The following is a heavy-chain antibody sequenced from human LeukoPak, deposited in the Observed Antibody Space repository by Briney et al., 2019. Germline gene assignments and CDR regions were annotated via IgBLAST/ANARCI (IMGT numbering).Heavy chain of an antibody. V-gene: IGHV4-59*12. CDR2: IYYSGST. D-gene: IGHD2-15*01. J-gene: IGHJ5*02. CDR1: GGSISSYY. CDR3: ARGVIVVVVAATSDGNWFDP. Sequence: SETLSLTCTVSGGSISSYYWSWIRQPPGKGLEWIGYIYYSGSTNYNPSLKSRVTISVDTSKNQFSLKLSSVTAADTAVYYCARGVIVVVVAATSDGNWFDPWGQGTLVTVSS.